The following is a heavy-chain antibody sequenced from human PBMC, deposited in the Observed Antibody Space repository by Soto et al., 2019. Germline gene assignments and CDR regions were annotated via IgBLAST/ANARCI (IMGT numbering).Heavy chain of an antibody. V-gene: IGHV3-23*01. CDR1: GFTFSSYA. CDR2: ISGSGGST. D-gene: IGHD6-19*01. Sequence: GESLKISCAASGFTFSSYAMSWVRQAPGKGLEWVSAISGSGGSTYYADSVKGRFTISRDNSKNTLYLQMNSLRAEDTAVYYCATYSSGWSYYYYYYMDVWGKGTTVTVSS. J-gene: IGHJ6*03. CDR3: ATYSSGWSYYYYYYMDV.